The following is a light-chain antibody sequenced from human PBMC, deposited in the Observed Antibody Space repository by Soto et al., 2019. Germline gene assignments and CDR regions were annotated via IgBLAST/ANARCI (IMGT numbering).Light chain of an antibody. V-gene: IGKV3-20*01. CDR2: GAS. CDR3: QQYGSSPPIT. CDR1: QSISYNF. Sequence: EIVLTQSPGTLSLSPGERATLSCRASQSISYNFVAWYQQKPGQAPRLLIYGASSRATGIPDRFSGSGSGTDFTLTISRLEPEDFAVYYCQQYGSSPPITFGPGTKVDIK. J-gene: IGKJ3*01.